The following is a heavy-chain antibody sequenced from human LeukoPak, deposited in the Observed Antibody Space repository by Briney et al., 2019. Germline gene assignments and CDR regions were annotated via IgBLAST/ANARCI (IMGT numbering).Heavy chain of an antibody. CDR1: GFTFSSYG. Sequence: TGRSLRPSCAASGFTFSSYGMHWVRQAPGKGLEWEAVIWYDGSNKYYIDSVKGRFTISRDNSKNTLYLQMNSLRAEDTAVYYCARDRLARPGAAVAGNTLFDYWGQGTLVPVSS. V-gene: IGHV3-33*01. J-gene: IGHJ4*02. D-gene: IGHD6-19*01. CDR2: IWYDGSNK. CDR3: ARDRLARPGAAVAGNTLFDY.